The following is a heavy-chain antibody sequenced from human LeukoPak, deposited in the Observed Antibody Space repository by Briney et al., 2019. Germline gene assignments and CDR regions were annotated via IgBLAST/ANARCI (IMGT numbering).Heavy chain of an antibody. Sequence: GGSLKLSCAASGFTFSGSAVHWVRQASGKGLEWVGRIRSKANSYATAYAASVKGRFTISRDDSKNTAYLQMNSLKTEDTAVYYCAVAGGCSSTSCSIWLRFDPWGQGTLVTVSS. J-gene: IGHJ5*02. V-gene: IGHV3-73*01. CDR3: AVAGGCSSTSCSIWLRFDP. D-gene: IGHD2-2*01. CDR2: IRSKANSYAT. CDR1: GFTFSGSA.